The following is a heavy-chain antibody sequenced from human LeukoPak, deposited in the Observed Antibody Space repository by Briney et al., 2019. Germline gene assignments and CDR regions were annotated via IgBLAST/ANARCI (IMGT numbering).Heavy chain of an antibody. Sequence: SETLSLTCTVSNGSISSSNYYWGWIRQPPGKGLEWIGTIYYSGSTYYNPSLKSRVTISVDKSKNQFSLKLSSVTAADTAVYYCARVVARLVSDPFDIWGQGTMVTVSS. J-gene: IGHJ3*02. CDR3: ARVVARLVSDPFDI. CDR1: NGSISSSNYY. CDR2: IYYSGST. D-gene: IGHD5-12*01. V-gene: IGHV4-39*07.